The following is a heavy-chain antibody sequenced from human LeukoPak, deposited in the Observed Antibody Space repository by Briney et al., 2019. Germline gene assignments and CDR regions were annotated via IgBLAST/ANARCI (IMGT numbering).Heavy chain of an antibody. V-gene: IGHV4-30-4*08. CDR2: IYYSGST. CDR1: GGSISSGDYY. CDR3: HSGRPSSYYYYYMDV. Sequence: SETLSLTCTVSGGSISSGDYYWSWIRQPPGKGLEWIGYIYYSGSTYYNPSLKSRVTISVDTSKNQFSLKLSSVTAADTAVYHCHSGRPSSYYYYYMDVWGKGTTVTVSS. D-gene: IGHD3-10*01. J-gene: IGHJ6*03.